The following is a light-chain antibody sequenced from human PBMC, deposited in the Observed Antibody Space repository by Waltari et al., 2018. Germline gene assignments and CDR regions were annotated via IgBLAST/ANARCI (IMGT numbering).Light chain of an antibody. CDR2: AAS. Sequence: AIRMTKSPSPFSASTGDRVTITSRASQGMSSYLALYQKKPGKAPKLLIYAASTLQSGVPSRFSGSGSGTDFTLTISCLQSEDFATYYCQQYYRRTFGGGTKVEIK. V-gene: IGKV1-8*01. CDR3: QQYYRRT. CDR1: QGMSSY. J-gene: IGKJ4*01.